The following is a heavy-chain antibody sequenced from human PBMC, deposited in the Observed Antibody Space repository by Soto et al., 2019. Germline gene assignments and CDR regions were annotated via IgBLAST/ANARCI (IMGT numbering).Heavy chain of an antibody. CDR1: ADTFTGYT. V-gene: IGHV1-18*01. Sequence: ASVKVSCKASADTFTGYTVTWVRQAPGQGLEWVGWVNPILGASNYAQHLQGRVTLTTDTSTSTAYMDLTSLRSDDTAVYYCAKNGQPTYYYYGMDVWGQGTTVTVSS. CDR2: VNPILGAS. J-gene: IGHJ6*02. CDR3: AKNGQPTYYYYGMDV. D-gene: IGHD2-8*01.